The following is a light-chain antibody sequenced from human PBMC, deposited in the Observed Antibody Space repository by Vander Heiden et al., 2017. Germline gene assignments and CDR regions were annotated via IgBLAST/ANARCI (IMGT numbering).Light chain of an antibody. CDR3: QQYGSSPPIT. CDR2: GAS. J-gene: IGKJ5*01. CDR1: QSVSSSY. Sequence: EIVLTQSPGTLSLSTGERATLSCRASQSVSSSYLAWYQQKPGQAPRLLIYGASSRATGIPDRFSGSGSGTDFTLTISRLEPEDFAVYYCQQYGSSPPITFGQGTLLEIK. V-gene: IGKV3-20*01.